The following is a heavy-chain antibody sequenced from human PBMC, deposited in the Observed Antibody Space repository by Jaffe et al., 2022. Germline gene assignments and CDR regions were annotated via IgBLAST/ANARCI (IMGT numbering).Heavy chain of an antibody. CDR1: GFTVSSNY. Sequence: EVQLVETGGGLIQPGGSLRLSCAASGFTVSSNYMSWVRQAPGKGLEWVSVIYSGGSTYYADSVKGRFTISRDNSKNTLYLQMNSLRAEDTAVYYCASYYYGSGSPGAYYYYMDVWGKGTTVTVSS. CDR2: IYSGGST. J-gene: IGHJ6*03. V-gene: IGHV3-53*02. D-gene: IGHD3-10*01. CDR3: ASYYYGSGSPGAYYYYMDV.